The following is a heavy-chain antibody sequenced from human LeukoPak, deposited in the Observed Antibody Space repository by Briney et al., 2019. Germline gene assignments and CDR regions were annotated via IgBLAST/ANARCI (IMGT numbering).Heavy chain of an antibody. V-gene: IGHV1-69*05. Sequence: SVKVSCKASGGTFSSYAISWVRQAPGQGLEWMGGIIPIFGTANYAQKFQGRVTITTDESTSTAYMELSSLRSEDTAVYYCASTTGTTMSWFDPWGQGTLVTVSS. D-gene: IGHD1-1*01. CDR3: ASTTGTTMSWFDP. J-gene: IGHJ5*02. CDR1: GGTFSSYA. CDR2: IIPIFGTA.